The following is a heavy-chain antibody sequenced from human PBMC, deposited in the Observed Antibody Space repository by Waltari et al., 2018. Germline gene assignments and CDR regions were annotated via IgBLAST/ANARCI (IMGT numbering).Heavy chain of an antibody. CDR1: AYSLTEFS. Sequence: QGQLVQSGAAVTKPGPSMEVSCKVSAYSLTEFSLHWVRQAPGKGLEWMGGCGAGEGEITYAKKFEGRVTMTRNTAMSTDYRELSSMRSEDTAVYYCAGGIGWNSYYWGQGTLVTVSS. D-gene: IGHD1-7*01. CDR2: CGAGEGEI. V-gene: IGHV1-24*01. CDR3: AGGIGWNSYY. J-gene: IGHJ4*02.